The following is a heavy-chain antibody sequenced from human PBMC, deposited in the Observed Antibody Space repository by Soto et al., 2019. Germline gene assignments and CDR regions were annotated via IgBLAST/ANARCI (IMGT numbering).Heavy chain of an antibody. CDR3: ARRSRAAAGKAGYYYGMDV. D-gene: IGHD6-13*01. CDR2: IIPIFGTA. CDR1: GGTFSSYA. J-gene: IGHJ6*02. V-gene: IGHV1-69*06. Sequence: QVQLVQSGAEVKKPGSSVKVSCKASGGTFSSYAISWVRQAPGQGLEWMGGIIPIFGTANYAQKFQGRVTITADKSTSNAYMELSSLRSEDTAVYYCARRSRAAAGKAGYYYGMDVWGQGTTVTVSS.